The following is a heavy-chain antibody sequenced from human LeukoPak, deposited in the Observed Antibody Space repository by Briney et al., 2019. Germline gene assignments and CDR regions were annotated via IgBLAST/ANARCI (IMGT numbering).Heavy chain of an antibody. CDR2: IVVGSGNT. J-gene: IGHJ5*02. V-gene: IGHV1-58*01. Sequence: ASVKVSCKASGFTFTSSAVQWVRQARGQRLEWIGWIVVGSGNTNYAQKFQERVTITRDMSTSTAYMELSSLRSEDTAVYYCATAQPQDENNWFDPWGQGTLVTVSS. CDR3: ATAQPQDENNWFDP. CDR1: GFTFTSSA.